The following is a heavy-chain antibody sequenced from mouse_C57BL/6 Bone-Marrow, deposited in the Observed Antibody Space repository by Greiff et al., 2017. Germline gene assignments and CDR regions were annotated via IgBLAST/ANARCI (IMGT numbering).Heavy chain of an antibody. J-gene: IGHJ3*01. Sequence: DVKLQESGPVLVKPGASVKMSCKASGYTFTDYYMNWVKQSHGKSLEWIGVINPYNGGTSYNQKFKGKATLTVDKSSSTAYMELNSLTSEDSAVYYCARSGQLRLLFAYWGQGTLVTVSA. CDR2: INPYNGGT. D-gene: IGHD3-2*02. CDR3: ARSGQLRLLFAY. V-gene: IGHV1-19*01. CDR1: GYTFTDYY.